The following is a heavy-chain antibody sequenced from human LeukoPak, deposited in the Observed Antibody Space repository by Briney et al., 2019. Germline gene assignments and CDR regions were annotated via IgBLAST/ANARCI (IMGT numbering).Heavy chain of an antibody. J-gene: IGHJ4*02. CDR2: ISSSSSTI. CDR1: GFTFSSYS. V-gene: IGHV3-48*01. CDR3: ARDDYYDSSGYSSIGY. Sequence: PGGSLRLSCAASGFTFSSYSMNWVRQAPGKGLEWVSYISSSSSTIYYADSVKGRFTISRDNAKNSLYLQMNSLRAEDTAVYYCARDDYYDSSGYSSIGYWGQGTLVTVSS. D-gene: IGHD3-22*01.